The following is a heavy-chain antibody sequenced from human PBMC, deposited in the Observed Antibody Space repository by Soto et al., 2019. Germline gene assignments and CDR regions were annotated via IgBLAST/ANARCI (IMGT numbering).Heavy chain of an antibody. V-gene: IGHV1-69*01. D-gene: IGHD2-2*01. Sequence: QVQLVQSGAEGKKPASSVKVSCKASGGIFSRHGINWVRQSPGQGLEWMGGILPIFGTSKYADKFQGRVTITADESTSTVYMHLSSLTSEDTGVYFCARSQGGEFQLLYALDVWGQGTMVTVSS. J-gene: IGHJ3*01. CDR3: ARSQGGEFQLLYALDV. CDR1: GGIFSRHG. CDR2: ILPIFGTS.